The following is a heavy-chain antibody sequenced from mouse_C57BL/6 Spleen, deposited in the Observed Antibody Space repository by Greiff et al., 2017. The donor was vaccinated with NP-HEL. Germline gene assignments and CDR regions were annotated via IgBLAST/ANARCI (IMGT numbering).Heavy chain of an antibody. V-gene: IGHV1-34*01. D-gene: IGHD1-1*01. CDR2: IYPNNGSN. J-gene: IGHJ2*01. Sequence: EVQLQQSGPELVKSGASVKMSCKASGFTFTDYYMHWVKQSHGKSLEWIGYIYPNNGSNGYNQKFKGKATLTVDKSSSTAYLELRSLTSGDPAVFARTITYYYGSTRYYLNDRGPVTTLTNSS. CDR1: GFTFTDYY. CDR3: TITYYYGSTRYYLND.